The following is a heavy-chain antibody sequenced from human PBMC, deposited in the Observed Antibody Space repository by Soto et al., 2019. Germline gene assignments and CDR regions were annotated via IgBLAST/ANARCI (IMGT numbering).Heavy chain of an antibody. D-gene: IGHD2-21*01. CDR2: IHYTVDS. CDR3: TRWVHPAVKAYDI. J-gene: IGHJ3*02. V-gene: IGHV4-59*01. CDR1: GASFSNYY. Sequence: PXESLSLACTVSGASFSNYYGNWVRQPPGKGLEWIGYIHYTVDSKYNPSLKSRVTMSVDTSKNQFSLKMTSVTAADSAVYYGTRWVHPAVKAYDIWGQGAMVTVSS.